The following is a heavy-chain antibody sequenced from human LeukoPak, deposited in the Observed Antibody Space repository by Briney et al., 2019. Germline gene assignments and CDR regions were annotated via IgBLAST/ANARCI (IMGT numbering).Heavy chain of an antibody. V-gene: IGHV4-30-4*01. CDR1: GGSISSGDSY. CDR3: ARVTLLGARTFDY. CDR2: IYYSGST. J-gene: IGHJ4*02. D-gene: IGHD1-26*01. Sequence: SQTLSLTCTVSGGSISSGDSYWSWIRQPPGKGLEWIGYIYYSGSTYYNPSLKSRVTISVDTSKNQFSLKLSSVTAADTAVYYCARVTLLGARTFDYWGQGTLVTVSS.